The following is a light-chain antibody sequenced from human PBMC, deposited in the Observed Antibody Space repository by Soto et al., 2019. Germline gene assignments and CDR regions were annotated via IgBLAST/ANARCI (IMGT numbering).Light chain of an antibody. CDR1: SSDAGTYKY. CDR3: NSYTTSSTLV. J-gene: IGLJ1*01. V-gene: IGLV2-14*03. Sequence: QSALTQPASVSGSPGQSITISCTGTSSDAGTYKYVSWYQQHPGKAPKLMIYDVSNRPSGVSNRFSGSKSGNTASLTISGLQAEDEADYYCNSYTTSSTLVFGTGTKLTVL. CDR2: DVS.